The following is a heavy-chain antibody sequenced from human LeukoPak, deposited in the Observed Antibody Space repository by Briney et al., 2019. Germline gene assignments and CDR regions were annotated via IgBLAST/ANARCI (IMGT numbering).Heavy chain of an antibody. CDR3: ARGYYGMDV. CDR2: IKQDGSEK. CDR1: GFAFSSYW. V-gene: IGHV3-7*01. J-gene: IGHJ6*02. Sequence: PGGSLRLSCVASGFAFSSYWMNWVRQAPGKGREGGATIKQDGSEKFYVDSVKGRFTISRDNDKNSLCLQMNSLRVEDTAVYYCARGYYGMDVWGQGTTVTVSS.